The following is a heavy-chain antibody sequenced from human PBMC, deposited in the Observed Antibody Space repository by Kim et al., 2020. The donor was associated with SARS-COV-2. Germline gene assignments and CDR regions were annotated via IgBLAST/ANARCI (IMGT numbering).Heavy chain of an antibody. J-gene: IGHJ6*02. CDR1: GYTFTSYA. CDR2: INTNTGNP. V-gene: IGHV7-4-1*02. Sequence: ASVKVSCKASGYTFTSYAMNWVRQAPGQGLEWMGWINTNTGNPTYAQGFTGRFVFSLDTSVSTAYLQISSLKAEDTAVYYCARDFTIADSSLYYYGMDVWDQGTTVTVSS. D-gene: IGHD6-13*01. CDR3: ARDFTIADSSLYYYGMDV.